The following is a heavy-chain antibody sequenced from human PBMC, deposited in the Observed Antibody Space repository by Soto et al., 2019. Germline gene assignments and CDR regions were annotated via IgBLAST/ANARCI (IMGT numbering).Heavy chain of an antibody. CDR3: ATAYYDFWSGPTPGDYFDY. D-gene: IGHD3-3*01. J-gene: IGHJ4*02. CDR2: FDPEDGET. V-gene: IGHV1-24*01. Sequence: ASVNFSCKVSGCTLTELSMHWVRQAPGKGLEWMGGFDPEDGETIYAQKFQGRVTMTEDTSTDTAYMELSSLRSEDTAVYYCATAYYDFWSGPTPGDYFDYWGQGTLVTVSS. CDR1: GCTLTELS.